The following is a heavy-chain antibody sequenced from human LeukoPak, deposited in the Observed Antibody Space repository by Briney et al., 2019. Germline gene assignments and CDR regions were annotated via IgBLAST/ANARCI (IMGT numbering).Heavy chain of an antibody. CDR3: AREVYGDSSFDY. V-gene: IGHV1-2*02. CDR1: GGTFSSYA. CDR2: INPNSGGT. D-gene: IGHD4-17*01. Sequence: ASVKVSCKASGGTFSSYAISWVRQAPGQGLEWMGWINPNSGGTNYAQKFQGRVTMTRDASISTVYLELSRLRSDDTAVYYCAREVYGDSSFDYWGQGTLLTVSS. J-gene: IGHJ4*02.